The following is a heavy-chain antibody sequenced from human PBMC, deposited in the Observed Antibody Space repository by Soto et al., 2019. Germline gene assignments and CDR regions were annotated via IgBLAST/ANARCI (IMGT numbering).Heavy chain of an antibody. D-gene: IGHD4-17*01. V-gene: IGHV3-23*01. J-gene: IGHJ6*02. CDR2: ISGSGGST. Sequence: PGGSLRLSCAASGFTFSSYAMSWVRQAPGKGLEWVSAISGSGGSTYYADSVKGRFTISRDNSKNTLYLQMNSLRAEDTAVYYCAKGGARLRRGHGMDVWGQGTTVTVSS. CDR1: GFTFSSYA. CDR3: AKGGARLRRGHGMDV.